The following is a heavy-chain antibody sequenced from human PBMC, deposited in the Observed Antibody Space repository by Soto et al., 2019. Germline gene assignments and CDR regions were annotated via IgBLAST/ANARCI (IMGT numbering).Heavy chain of an antibody. CDR1: GFTFSSYG. V-gene: IGHV3-30*18. Sequence: PGGSLRLSCAASGFTFSSYGMHWVRQAPGKGLEWVAVISYDGSNKYYADFVKGRFTISRDNSKNTLYLQMNSLRAEDTAVYYCAKDGQGRYYDILTGYYYPYYYYGMDVWGQGTTVTVSS. J-gene: IGHJ6*02. CDR2: ISYDGSNK. CDR3: AKDGQGRYYDILTGYYYPYYYYGMDV. D-gene: IGHD3-9*01.